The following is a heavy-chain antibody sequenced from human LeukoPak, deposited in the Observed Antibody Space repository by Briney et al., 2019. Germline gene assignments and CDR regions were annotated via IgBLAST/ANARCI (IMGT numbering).Heavy chain of an antibody. CDR2: IYHSGTT. CDR3: ARDLRFCSDTRCFDWFDP. V-gene: IGHV4-4*02. CDR1: AGSISSSNW. Sequence: TSGTLSLTCAVAAGSISSSNWWHWVRQPPGKGLEWIGEIYHSGTTNYNPSLKSRVTISVDKSKNQLSLKLISVTAADTAVYYCARDLRFCSDTRCFDWFDPWGQRTLVTVSS. J-gene: IGHJ5*02. D-gene: IGHD2-2*01.